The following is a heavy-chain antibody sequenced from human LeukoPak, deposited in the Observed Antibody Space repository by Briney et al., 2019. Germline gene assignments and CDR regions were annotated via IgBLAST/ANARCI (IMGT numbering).Heavy chain of an antibody. D-gene: IGHD3-10*01. CDR3: AREKTGITMVRGVITRYYYMDV. CDR1: GGSISSSSYY. V-gene: IGHV4-39*07. CDR2: IYYSGST. J-gene: IGHJ6*03. Sequence: SETLSLTCTVSGGSISSSSYYWGWLRQPPGKGLEWIGSIYYSGSTYYNPSLKSRVTISVDTSKNQFSLKLSSVTAAATAVYYCAREKTGITMVRGVITRYYYMDVWGKGTTVTISS.